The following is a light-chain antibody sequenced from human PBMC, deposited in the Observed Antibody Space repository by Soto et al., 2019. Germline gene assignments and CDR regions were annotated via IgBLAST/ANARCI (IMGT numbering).Light chain of an antibody. Sequence: QSVLTQPPSASGTPGQRVTISCSGSSSNIGSNTVNWYQQLPGMAPKLLIYSDHQRPSGVPDRFSGSKSGNSASLAISGLQSEDEADYYCAAWDDSLNGHVVFGGGTKLTVL. CDR1: SSNIGSNT. V-gene: IGLV1-44*01. CDR2: SDH. CDR3: AAWDDSLNGHVV. J-gene: IGLJ2*01.